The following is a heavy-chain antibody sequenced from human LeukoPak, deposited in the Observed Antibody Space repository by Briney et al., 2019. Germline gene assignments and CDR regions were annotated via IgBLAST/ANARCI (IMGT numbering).Heavy chain of an antibody. CDR1: GFTFSTYG. CDR3: ARAGFGSGWYMDY. J-gene: IGHJ4*01. D-gene: IGHD6-19*01. Sequence: PGGSLRLSCAASGFTFSTYGMHWVRQAPGKGLEFVSAISSDGSSTYYADSVKGRFTISRDNSKNTLYLQMGSLKTEDMSVYYCARAGFGSGWYMDYLGHGTLVTVSS. CDR2: ISSDGSST. V-gene: IGHV3-64*02.